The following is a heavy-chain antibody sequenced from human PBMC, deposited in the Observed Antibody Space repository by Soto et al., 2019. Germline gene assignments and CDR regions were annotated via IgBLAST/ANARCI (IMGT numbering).Heavy chain of an antibody. CDR1: GFTFSDYA. CDR2: INNSGGFT. J-gene: IGHJ4*02. CDR3: AKDGETASSRGYTSNDGAR. Sequence: EVQLLESGGDLVQPGGSLRLSCAASGFTFSDYAMGWVRQAPGKGLEWVSGINNSGGFTYYADSEKGRCTVSRDNSKNTLYLQMTSRRAEDTAMYYCAKDGETASSRGYTSNDGARWGQGTLVTVS. V-gene: IGHV3-23*01. D-gene: IGHD5-18*01.